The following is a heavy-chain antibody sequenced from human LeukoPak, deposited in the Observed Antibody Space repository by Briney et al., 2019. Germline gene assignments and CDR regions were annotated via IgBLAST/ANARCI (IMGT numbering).Heavy chain of an antibody. CDR2: IYTSGST. V-gene: IGHV4-4*07. CDR3: ARVGRSSSGWIPDY. Sequence: SETLSLTCTVSGGSISSYYWSWIRQPAGKGLEWIGRIYTSGSTNYNPSLKSRVTISVDTSKNQFSLKLSSETAADTAVYYCARVGRSSSGWIPDYWGQGTLVTVSS. D-gene: IGHD6-19*01. J-gene: IGHJ4*02. CDR1: GGSISSYY.